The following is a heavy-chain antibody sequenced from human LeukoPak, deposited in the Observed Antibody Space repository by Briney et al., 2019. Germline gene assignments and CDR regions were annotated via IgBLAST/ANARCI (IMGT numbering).Heavy chain of an antibody. CDR3: AKEGRGMGAATMDY. Sequence: GGSLRLSCAASGFTFSNYAMSWVRQAPGKGLEWASGISGSGGGTYYADSVGRFSISRDNSNNTLYLQLTSLRADDTAVYYCAKEGRGMGAATMDYWGQGTLVTVSS. D-gene: IGHD1-26*01. V-gene: IGHV3-23*01. CDR1: GFTFSNYA. J-gene: IGHJ4*02. CDR2: ISGSGGGT.